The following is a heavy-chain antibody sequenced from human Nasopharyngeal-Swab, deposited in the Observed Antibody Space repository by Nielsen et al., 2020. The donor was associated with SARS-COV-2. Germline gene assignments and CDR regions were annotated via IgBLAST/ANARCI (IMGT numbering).Heavy chain of an antibody. Sequence: WIRQPPGKGLEYVSAISSNGGSTYYADSVKGRFTISRDNSKNTLYLQMSSLRAEDTAVYYCVKVPYGSGSYPSYYFDYWGQETLVTVSS. J-gene: IGHJ4*02. D-gene: IGHD3-10*01. CDR3: VKVPYGSGSYPSYYFDY. CDR2: ISSNGGST. V-gene: IGHV3-64D*06.